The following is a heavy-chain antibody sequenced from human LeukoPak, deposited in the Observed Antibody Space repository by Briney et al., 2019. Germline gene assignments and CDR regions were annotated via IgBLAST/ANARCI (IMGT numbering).Heavy chain of an antibody. V-gene: IGHV3-7*01. CDR1: GFTFSSYW. D-gene: IGHD3-10*01. Sequence: GGSLRLSCAASGFTFSSYWMSWVRQAPGKGLEWVANIKQDGHEAYYVDSVKGRFTISRDNAKNSLYLQMNSLRVEDTAVYYCARDPPTKSYGSGTYDYWGQGTLVTVSS. CDR3: ARDPPTKSYGSGTYDY. CDR2: IKQDGHEA. J-gene: IGHJ4*02.